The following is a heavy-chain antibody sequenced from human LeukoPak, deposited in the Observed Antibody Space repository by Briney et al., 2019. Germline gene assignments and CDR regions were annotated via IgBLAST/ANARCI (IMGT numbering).Heavy chain of an antibody. CDR2: IIPIFGTA. Sequence: GASVKVSCKASGYTFTGYYMHWVRQAPGQGLEWMGGIIPIFGTANYAQRFQGRVTITADESTSTAYMELSSLRSEDTAVYYCARHSWYGDYWGQGTLVTVSS. CDR3: ARHSWYGDY. J-gene: IGHJ4*02. D-gene: IGHD6-13*01. V-gene: IGHV1-69*13. CDR1: GYTFTGYY.